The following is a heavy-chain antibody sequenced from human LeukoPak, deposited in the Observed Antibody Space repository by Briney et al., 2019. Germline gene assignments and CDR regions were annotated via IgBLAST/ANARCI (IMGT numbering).Heavy chain of an antibody. D-gene: IGHD3-10*01. CDR1: GYTFTSYY. V-gene: IGHV1-46*01. Sequence: GASVKVSCKASGYTFTSYYMHWVRQAPGQGLEWMGIINPSGGSTSYAQKFQGRVTMTRDTSTSTVYMELSSLRSEDTAVYYCARRGLLWFGGLESPYNWFDPWGQGTLVTVSS. CDR3: ARRGLLWFGGLESPYNWFDP. J-gene: IGHJ5*02. CDR2: INPSGGST.